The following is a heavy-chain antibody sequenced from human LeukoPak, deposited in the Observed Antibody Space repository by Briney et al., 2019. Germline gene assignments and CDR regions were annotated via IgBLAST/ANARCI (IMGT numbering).Heavy chain of an antibody. CDR2: FSWNSGSI. V-gene: IGHV3-9*01. CDR1: GFTFDDYA. Sequence: GGSLRLSCAASGFTFDDYAMHWVRQAPGKGLEWVSGFSWNSGSIVYADSVKGRFTISRDNAKNSLYLQMNSLRAEDTALYYCAKGGGYQEGYFDYWGQGTLVTVSS. CDR3: AKGGGYQEGYFDY. D-gene: IGHD1-26*01. J-gene: IGHJ4*02.